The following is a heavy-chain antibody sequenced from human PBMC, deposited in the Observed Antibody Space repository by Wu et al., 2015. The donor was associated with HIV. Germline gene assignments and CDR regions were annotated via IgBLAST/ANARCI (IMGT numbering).Heavy chain of an antibody. CDR1: GYTFTAHY. V-gene: IGHV1-2*02. Sequence: QVQLVQSGAEVTKPGASVRVSCQTSGYTFTAHYIHWVRQAPGQGLEWMGWIRPDTGATNYAEKFEDRVTMTRDASISTAYMQLNRLRSDDTAVYFCARDLGDVFCWLGASTGTVDVWGRRDRDHRLL. D-gene: IGHD2-8*02. CDR3: ARDLGDVFCWLGASTGTVDV. CDR2: IRPDTGAT. J-gene: IGHJ6*04.